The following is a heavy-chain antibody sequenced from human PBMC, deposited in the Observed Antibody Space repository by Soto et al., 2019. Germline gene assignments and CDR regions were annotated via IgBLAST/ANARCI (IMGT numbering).Heavy chain of an antibody. D-gene: IGHD3-10*01. J-gene: IGHJ6*02. Sequence: TLSLTCTVSGGSISSGGYYWSWIRQHPGKGLEWIGYIYYSGSTYYNPSLKSRVTISVDTSKNQFSLKLSSVTAADTAVYYCAGQPTAGSYYDLGSYYYYYAMDVWGQGTTVTVSS. CDR1: GGSISSGGYY. CDR3: AGQPTAGSYYDLGSYYYYYAMDV. V-gene: IGHV4-31*03. CDR2: IYYSGST.